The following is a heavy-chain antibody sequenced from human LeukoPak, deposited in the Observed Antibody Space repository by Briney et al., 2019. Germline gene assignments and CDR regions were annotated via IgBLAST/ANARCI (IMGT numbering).Heavy chain of an antibody. CDR3: AREGTATAFDI. J-gene: IGHJ3*02. V-gene: IGHV3-74*01. Sequence: GGSLRLSCAASGFTFSNYWIHWVRQAPGKGLVWVSRINSDGSSTSYADSVKGRFTISRDNAKNTLYLQMNSLRAEDTAVYYCAREGTATAFDIWGQGTMVTVSS. CDR1: GFTFSNYW. CDR2: INSDGSST. D-gene: IGHD5-24*01.